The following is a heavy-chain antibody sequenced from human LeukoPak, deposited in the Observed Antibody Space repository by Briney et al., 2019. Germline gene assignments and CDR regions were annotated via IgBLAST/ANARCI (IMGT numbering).Heavy chain of an antibody. J-gene: IGHJ5*02. CDR2: IDYSGRT. CDR1: SDSITNYY. V-gene: IGHV4-59*08. D-gene: IGHD3-22*01. Sequence: SETLPLTYTVSSDSITNYYWNWIRPSPGHGLEWIGYIDYSGRTLSNTSFESRVTISRDTSKTQFSLRLSSVTAADTAVYYCARRKDSSRWNGGDNWFDPWGQGTLVTVSS. CDR3: ARRKDSSRWNGGDNWFDP.